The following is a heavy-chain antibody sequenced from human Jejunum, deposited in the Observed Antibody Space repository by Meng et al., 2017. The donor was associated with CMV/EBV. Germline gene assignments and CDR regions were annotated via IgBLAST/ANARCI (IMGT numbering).Heavy chain of an antibody. D-gene: IGHD5-18*01. CDR1: GGAISSGDQY. CDR2: ILYSGTT. V-gene: IGHV4-30-4*01. CDR3: ARGRGYSYGIDY. Sequence: CNVSGGAISSGDQYWSWIRQPPGKGLESIAYILYSGTTYYNPALKNRITISTDTSKNQFSLKLTSMTAADTAVYYCARGRGYSYGIDYWGQGTLVTVSS. J-gene: IGHJ4*02.